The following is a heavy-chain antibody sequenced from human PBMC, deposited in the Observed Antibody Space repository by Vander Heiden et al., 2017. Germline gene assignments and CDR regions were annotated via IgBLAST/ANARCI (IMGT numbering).Heavy chain of an antibody. V-gene: IGHV3-74*01. Sequence: EVQLVESGGGLVQPGGSLRLSCAASVFAFSRSWMHWVRQAPGKGLVWVSRIKSDGSSTYYADSVKGRFTISRDNAKNTLYLQMDSLRADDTAVYYCARDSYSSGDYWGQGTLVTVSS. CDR1: VFAFSRSW. CDR2: IKSDGSST. D-gene: IGHD6-19*01. J-gene: IGHJ4*02. CDR3: ARDSYSSGDY.